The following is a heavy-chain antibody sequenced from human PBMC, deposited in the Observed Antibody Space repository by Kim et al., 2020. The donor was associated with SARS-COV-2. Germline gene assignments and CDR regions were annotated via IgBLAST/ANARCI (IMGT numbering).Heavy chain of an antibody. CDR1: GFTFSSYS. V-gene: IGHV3-21*01. J-gene: IGHJ4*02. D-gene: IGHD2-15*01. Sequence: GGSLRLSCAASGFTFSSYSMNWVRQAPGKGLEWVSSISSSSSYIYYADSVKGRFTISRDNAKNSLYLQMNSLRAEDTAVYYCARDKRKPSVVVVAATSPGSDYWGEGTLVTVSS. CDR3: ARDKRKPSVVVVAATSPGSDY. CDR2: ISSSSSYI.